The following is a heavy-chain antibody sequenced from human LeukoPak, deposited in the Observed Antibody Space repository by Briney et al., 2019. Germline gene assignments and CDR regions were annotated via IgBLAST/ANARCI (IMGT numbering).Heavy chain of an antibody. V-gene: IGHV3-66*01. Sequence: GGSLRLSCAASGFAVSSKYMNWVRQAPGKGLEWVTVIYLDGRADYADSVKGRFTISRDNAKNSLSLQMSGLRVEDTAVYYCARGYSDWLRWGQGTQVTVSS. CDR2: IYLDGRA. CDR3: ARGYSDWLR. D-gene: IGHD4-11*01. CDR1: GFAVSSKY. J-gene: IGHJ4*02.